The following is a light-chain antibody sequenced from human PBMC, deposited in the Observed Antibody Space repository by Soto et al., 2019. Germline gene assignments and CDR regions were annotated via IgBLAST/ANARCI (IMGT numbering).Light chain of an antibody. J-gene: IGKJ4*01. Sequence: DIPMTQSPSSLSVSAGERATLTCRASQSISAHLYWYQQKPGKAPKLLIYDASSLESGVPSRFSGSGSGTEFTLTISSLQPDDFTTYYCQRYYSYSPLTFGGGTKVDIK. CDR1: QSISAH. CDR2: DAS. CDR3: QRYYSYSPLT. V-gene: IGKV1-5*01.